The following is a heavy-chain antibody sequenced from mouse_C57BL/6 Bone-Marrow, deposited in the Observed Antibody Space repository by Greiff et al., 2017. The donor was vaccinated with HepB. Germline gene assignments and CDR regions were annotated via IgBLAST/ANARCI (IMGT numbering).Heavy chain of an antibody. CDR2: ISDGGSYT. V-gene: IGHV5-4*03. Sequence: EVKLMESGGGLVKPGGSLKLSCAASGFTFSSYAMSWVRQTPEKRLEWVATISDGGSYTYYPDNVKGRFTISRDNAKNNLYLQMSQLKSEDTAMYYCARAYKGAMDYWGQGTSVTVSS. D-gene: IGHD6-5*01. CDR3: ARAYKGAMDY. CDR1: GFTFSSYA. J-gene: IGHJ4*01.